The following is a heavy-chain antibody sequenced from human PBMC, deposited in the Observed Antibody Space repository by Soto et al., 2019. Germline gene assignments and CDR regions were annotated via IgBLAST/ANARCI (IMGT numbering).Heavy chain of an antibody. V-gene: IGHV4-34*01. CDR3: AREYYDSLTGLNNWFDP. Sequence: QVQLQQWGAGLLKPSETLSLTCAVYGGSFSGYYWSWIRQPPGKGLEWIGEINHSGSTNYNPSLKSRVTLSVDTSKNQFSLKLSSVTAADTAVYYCAREYYDSLTGLNNWFDPWGQGTLVTVSS. CDR1: GGSFSGYY. D-gene: IGHD3-9*01. J-gene: IGHJ5*02. CDR2: INHSGST.